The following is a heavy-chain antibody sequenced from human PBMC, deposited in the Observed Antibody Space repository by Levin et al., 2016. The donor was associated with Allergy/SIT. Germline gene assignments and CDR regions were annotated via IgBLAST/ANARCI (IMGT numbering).Heavy chain of an antibody. CDR2: ISAYNGNT. V-gene: IGHV1-18*01. Sequence: ASVKVSCKASGYTFTTYAISWVRQAPGQGLEWMGWISAYNGNTNYAQKLQGRVTMTTDTSTTTAYMELRSLRSDDTAVYFCARFRTTGNNWFDPWGQGTLVTVSS. CDR3: ARFRTTGNNWFDP. J-gene: IGHJ5*02. D-gene: IGHD4-11*01. CDR1: GYTFTTYA.